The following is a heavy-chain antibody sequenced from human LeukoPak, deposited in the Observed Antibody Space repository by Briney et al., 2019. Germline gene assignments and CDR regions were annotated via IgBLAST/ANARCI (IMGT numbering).Heavy chain of an antibody. V-gene: IGHV3-48*03. J-gene: IGHJ4*02. CDR3: ASLWDSDY. Sequence: PAGSLRLSCAASGFTFNNYEMDWVRQAPGKGLEWVSYISRGSDTIYYADSVKGRFTISRDNAKDSVYLQMNCLRAEDTAVYYCASLWDSDYWGQGTLVTVSS. CDR2: ISRGSDTI. D-gene: IGHD7-27*01. CDR1: GFTFNNYE.